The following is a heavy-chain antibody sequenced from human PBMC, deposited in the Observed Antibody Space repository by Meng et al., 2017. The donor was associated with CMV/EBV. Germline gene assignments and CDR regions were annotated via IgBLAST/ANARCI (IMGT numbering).Heavy chain of an antibody. Sequence: GGFLRLSCAASGFTFSSYWMHWARQVPGKGLVWVSHTNSDGSSTSYADSVKGRFTISRDNAKNTLYLQMNSLRAEDTAVYYCARDQGGAFDIWGQGTMVTVSS. V-gene: IGHV3-74*01. CDR2: TNSDGSST. D-gene: IGHD3-16*01. J-gene: IGHJ3*02. CDR1: GFTFSSYW. CDR3: ARDQGGAFDI.